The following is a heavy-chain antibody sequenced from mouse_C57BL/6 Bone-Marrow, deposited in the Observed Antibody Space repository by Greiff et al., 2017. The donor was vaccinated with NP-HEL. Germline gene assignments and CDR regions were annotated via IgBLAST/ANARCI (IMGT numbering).Heavy chain of an antibody. CDR2: IDPSDSET. J-gene: IGHJ1*03. CDR1: GYTFTSYW. CDR3: ARRTKLRNFDV. Sequence: QVQLQQSGAELVRPGSSVKLSCKASGYTFTSYWMHWVKQRPIQGLEWIGNIDPSDSETHYNQKFKDKATLTVDKSSSTAYMQLSSLTSEDSAVYYCARRTKLRNFDVWGTGTTVTVSS. D-gene: IGHD1-1*01. V-gene: IGHV1-52*01.